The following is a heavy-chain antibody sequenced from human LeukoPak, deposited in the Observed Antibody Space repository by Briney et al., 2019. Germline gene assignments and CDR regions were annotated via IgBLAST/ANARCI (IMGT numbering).Heavy chain of an antibody. Sequence: KASETLSLTCTVSGGSISSYYWSWIRQPPGKGLEWIGYIYYSGRTNYNPSLKSRVTISVDTSKNQFSLKLSSVTAADTAVYYCARFDVAYYGMDVWGQGTTVTVSS. V-gene: IGHV4-59*08. CDR3: ARFDVAYYGMDV. CDR2: IYYSGRT. CDR1: GGSISSYY. D-gene: IGHD3-9*01. J-gene: IGHJ6*02.